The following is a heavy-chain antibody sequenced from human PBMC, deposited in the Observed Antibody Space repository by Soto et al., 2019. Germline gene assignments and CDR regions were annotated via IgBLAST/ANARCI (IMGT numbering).Heavy chain of an antibody. Sequence: PGESLKISCNGSGYNFTSYWIIWVRQMPGKGLEWMGRIDPSDCYTHYSPSLQGHVTISADKSISTDYLQWSSLKASDTAMYYCAREGTTGHHFGMDVRGQGTTVTVSS. D-gene: IGHD1-1*01. V-gene: IGHV5-10-1*01. CDR3: AREGTTGHHFGMDV. CDR2: IDPSDCYT. CDR1: GYNFTSYW. J-gene: IGHJ6*02.